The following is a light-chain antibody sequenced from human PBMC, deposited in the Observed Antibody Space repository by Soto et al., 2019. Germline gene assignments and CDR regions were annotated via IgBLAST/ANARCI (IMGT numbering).Light chain of an antibody. CDR2: DVN. CDR1: SSDIGGYNY. Sequence: SALTQPASVSGSPGQSITISCTGTSSDIGGYNYVSWYQQHPGKAPKLMIYDVNIRPSGLSNRFSGSKSGNTASLTISGRQAEDESDYYCSSYTNSGTVVFGGGTKVTVL. CDR3: SSYTNSGTVV. J-gene: IGLJ2*01. V-gene: IGLV2-14*01.